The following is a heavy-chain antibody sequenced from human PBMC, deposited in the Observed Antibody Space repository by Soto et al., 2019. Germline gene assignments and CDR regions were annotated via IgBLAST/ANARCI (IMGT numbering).Heavy chain of an antibody. J-gene: IGHJ1*01. CDR3: ARGPMATEVEYFQH. CDR1: GGTFSSYT. V-gene: IGHV1-69*02. Sequence: ASVKVSCKASGGTFSSYTISWVRQAPGQGLEWMGRIIPILGIANYAQKFQGRVTITADKSTSTAYMELSSLRSEDTAVYYCARGPMATEVEYFQHWGQGTLVTVSS. D-gene: IGHD5-12*01. CDR2: IIPILGIA.